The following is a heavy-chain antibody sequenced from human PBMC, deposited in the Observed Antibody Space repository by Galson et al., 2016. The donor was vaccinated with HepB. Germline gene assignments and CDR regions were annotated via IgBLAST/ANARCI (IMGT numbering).Heavy chain of an antibody. CDR3: AKDSPKWGLIYFADC. CDR2: ISITGS. V-gene: IGHV3-23*01. Sequence: SLRLSCAASGFVISNYAMGWVRQAPGRGLQWVSAISITGSHYAASVKGRFTISRDNSRNTLFLQMNSLTAEDTAVYYFAKDSPKWGLIYFADCWGQGTLVTVSS. CDR1: GFVISNYA. D-gene: IGHD1-26*01. J-gene: IGHJ4*02.